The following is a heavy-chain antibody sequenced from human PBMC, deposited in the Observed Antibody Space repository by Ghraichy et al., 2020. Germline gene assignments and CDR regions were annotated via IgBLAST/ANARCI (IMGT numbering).Heavy chain of an antibody. CDR2: IKQDGSQK. V-gene: IGHV3-7*01. D-gene: IGHD3-3*01. CDR1: GFTFSTYW. J-gene: IGHJ4*02. Sequence: GGSLRLSCAASGFTFSTYWMTWVRQAPGKGLEWVANIKQDGSQKSYVDAVKGRFTISRDNAKNSLYLQMNSLRAEDTAVYYCARDPRFLDYWGQGALVTVSS. CDR3: ARDPRFLDY.